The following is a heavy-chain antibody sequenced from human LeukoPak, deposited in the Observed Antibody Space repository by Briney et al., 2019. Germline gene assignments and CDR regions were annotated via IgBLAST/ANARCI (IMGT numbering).Heavy chain of an antibody. V-gene: IGHV3-53*01. D-gene: IGHD3-22*01. J-gene: IGHJ4*02. CDR2: IYSDGST. Sequence: GGSLRLSCAASGFTFSNNWMTWVRQAPGEGLEWLSVIYSDGSTYYADSVKGRFTILRDNSKNTLYLQMNSLRAEDTAVYYCARLPIVVITSGGYWGQGTLVTVSS. CDR1: GFTFSNNW. CDR3: ARLPIVVITSGGY.